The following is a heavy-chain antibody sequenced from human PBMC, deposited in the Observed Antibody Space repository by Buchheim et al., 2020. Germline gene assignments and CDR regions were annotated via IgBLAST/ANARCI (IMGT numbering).Heavy chain of an antibody. D-gene: IGHD4-17*01. CDR1: GYSFTSYW. CDR3: ASLRGKFYGDYDAPREDY. V-gene: IGHV5-10-1*03. Sequence: EVQLVQSGAEVKKPGESLRISCKGSGYSFTSYWITWVRQMPGKGLEWMGRIDPSDSYTNYSPSFQGHVTISADKSISTAYPQWGSLEASDTAMYYCASLRGKFYGDYDAPREDYWGQGTL. CDR2: IDPSDSYT. J-gene: IGHJ4*02.